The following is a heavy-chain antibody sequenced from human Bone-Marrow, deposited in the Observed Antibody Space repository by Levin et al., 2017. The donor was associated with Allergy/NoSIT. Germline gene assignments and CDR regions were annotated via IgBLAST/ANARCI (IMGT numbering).Heavy chain of an antibody. V-gene: IGHV3-23*01. CDR2: ISADGNII. Sequence: ETLSLTCAASGFSLTTYAMNWVRQSPGKGLEWVSVISADGNIIYYTDSVKGRFTISRDIYRNVVYLHMNSLRAEDTAIYYCAKKVVPGRPGSDCFDSWGQGTLVTVSS. CDR3: AKKVVPGRPGSDCFDS. CDR1: GFSLTTYA. J-gene: IGHJ5*01. D-gene: IGHD2-15*01.